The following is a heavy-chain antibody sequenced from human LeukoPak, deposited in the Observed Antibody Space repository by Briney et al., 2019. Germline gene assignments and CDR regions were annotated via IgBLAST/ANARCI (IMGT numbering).Heavy chain of an antibody. CDR1: GFTFSSYS. Sequence: PGGSLRLSCAASGFTFSSYSMNWVRQAPGKGLEWVSSISSSSSYIYYADSVKGRFTISRDNAKNSLYLQMNSLRAEDTAVYYCARVLLWFGESSYFDYWGQGTLVTVSS. CDR3: ARVLLWFGESSYFDY. D-gene: IGHD3-10*01. J-gene: IGHJ4*02. CDR2: ISSSSSYI. V-gene: IGHV3-21*01.